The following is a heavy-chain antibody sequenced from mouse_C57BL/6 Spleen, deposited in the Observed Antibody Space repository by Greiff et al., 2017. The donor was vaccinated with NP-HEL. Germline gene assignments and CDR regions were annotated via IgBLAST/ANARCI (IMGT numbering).Heavy chain of an antibody. J-gene: IGHJ2*01. D-gene: IGHD2-5*01. CDR1: GYAFSSSW. V-gene: IGHV1-82*01. Sequence: VQLQQSGPELVKPGASVKISCKASGYAFSSSWMNWVKQRPGKGLEWIGRIYPGDGDTNYNGKFKGKATLTADKSSSTAYMQLSSLTSEDSAVYFCARSDYSNPYYFDYWGQGITLTVSS. CDR3: ARSDYSNPYYFDY. CDR2: IYPGDGDT.